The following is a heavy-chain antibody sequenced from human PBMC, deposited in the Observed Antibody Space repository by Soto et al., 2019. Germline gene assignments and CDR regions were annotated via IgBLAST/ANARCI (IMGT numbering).Heavy chain of an antibody. CDR2: ISGSGGSA. V-gene: IGHV3-23*01. D-gene: IGHD6-19*01. Sequence: LRLSCEASGFTFWNYAMNWVRQAAGMGLEGGSVISGSGGSADYADSVQGRFTISRDNSKNTLYPQMNSLRAEDTAIDYCVREGRGWYSRGSLDFWGRGTMVTVSS. J-gene: IGHJ3*01. CDR1: GFTFWNYA. CDR3: VREGRGWYSRGSLDF.